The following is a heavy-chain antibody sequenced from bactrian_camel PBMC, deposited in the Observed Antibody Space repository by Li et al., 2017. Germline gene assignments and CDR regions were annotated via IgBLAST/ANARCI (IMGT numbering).Heavy chain of an antibody. V-gene: IGHV3S53*01. CDR2: ILTRLGVT. CDR3: AARGPYCYTKLSVRDFTY. D-gene: IGHD2*01. J-gene: IGHJ6*01. Sequence: HVQLVESGGDSVQAGGSLRLSCAASTYTFSNNCMGWFRQAPGKEREGVATILTRLGVTTYAVSVKGRFALSRDNAKKMVYLQMNSLKPEDTAMYYCAARGPYCYTKLSVRDFTYWGQGTQVTVS. CDR1: TYTFSNNC.